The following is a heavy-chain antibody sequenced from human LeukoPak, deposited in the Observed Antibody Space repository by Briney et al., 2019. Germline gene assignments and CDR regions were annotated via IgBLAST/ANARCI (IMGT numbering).Heavy chain of an antibody. V-gene: IGHV3-30*02. CDR1: GFTFSSYG. CDR3: AKVGYYILTGHYGLDY. D-gene: IGHD3-9*01. J-gene: IGHJ4*02. Sequence: PGGSLRLSCAASGFTFSSYGMHWVRQAPGKGLEWVAFIRYDGSNKYYADSVKGRFTISRDNSKNTLYLQMNSLRAEDTAVYYCAKVGYYILTGHYGLDYWGQGTLVTVSS. CDR2: IRYDGSNK.